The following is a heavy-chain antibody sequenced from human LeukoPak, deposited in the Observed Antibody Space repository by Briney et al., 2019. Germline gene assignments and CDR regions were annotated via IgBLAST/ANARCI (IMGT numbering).Heavy chain of an antibody. CDR2: IYSGSST. V-gene: IGHV3-66*02. CDR3: ARVGYSSSWYYYFDY. D-gene: IGHD6-13*01. Sequence: PGGSLRLSCAASGFTVSSNYMSWVRQAPGKGLEWVSVIYSGSSTYYADSVKGRFTISRDNSKNTLYLQMNSLRAEDTAVYYCARVGYSSSWYYYFDYWGQGTLVTVSS. J-gene: IGHJ4*02. CDR1: GFTVSSNY.